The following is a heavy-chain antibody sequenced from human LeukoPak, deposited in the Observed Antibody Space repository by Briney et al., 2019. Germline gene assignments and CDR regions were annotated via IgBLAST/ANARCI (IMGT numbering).Heavy chain of an antibody. J-gene: IGHJ4*02. CDR3: AKDPVVGKHGGNFGAAY. CDR1: GFTFSSFG. D-gene: IGHD4-23*01. V-gene: IGHV3-30*18. Sequence: SGGSLRLSCAASGFTFSSFGMHWVRQAPGKGLEWVAVISYDGSNKYYADSVKGRFTISRDNSKNTLYLQMNSLRAEDTAVYYCAKDPVVGKHGGNFGAAYWGQGTLVTVSS. CDR2: ISYDGSNK.